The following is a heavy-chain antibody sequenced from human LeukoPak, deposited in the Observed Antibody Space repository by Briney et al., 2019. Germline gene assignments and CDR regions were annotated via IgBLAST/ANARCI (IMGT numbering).Heavy chain of an antibody. CDR1: GYTFTSYG. J-gene: IGHJ4*02. V-gene: IGHV1-18*01. Sequence: ASVKVSCKASGYTFTSYGISWVRQAPGQGLEWMGWISAYNGNTNNAQKLQGRDTMTTDTSTSTAYMELRSLRSDDTAVYYCARDRYCSGGSCYSTGDYWGQGTLVTVSS. CDR3: ARDRYCSGGSCYSTGDY. D-gene: IGHD2-15*01. CDR2: ISAYNGNT.